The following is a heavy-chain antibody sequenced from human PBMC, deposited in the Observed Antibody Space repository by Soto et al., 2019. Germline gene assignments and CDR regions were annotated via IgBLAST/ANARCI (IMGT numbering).Heavy chain of an antibody. J-gene: IGHJ6*02. CDR2: INPNSGGR. CDR1: GYTFTDYY. V-gene: IGHV1-2*02. CDR3: ARGAFRGYSYPLFYYYYGMDV. D-gene: IGHD5-18*01. Sequence: ASVKVSCKASGYTFTDYYIHWVRQAPGQGLEWMGYINPNSGGRSHVEKFEGRVTMTRDTSISTAYMELSRLTSDDTAVYFCARGAFRGYSYPLFYYYYGMDVWGQGTTVTVSS.